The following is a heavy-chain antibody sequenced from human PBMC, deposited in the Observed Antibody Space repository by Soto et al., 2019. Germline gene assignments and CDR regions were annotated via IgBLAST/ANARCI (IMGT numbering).Heavy chain of an antibody. D-gene: IGHD3-10*01. J-gene: IGHJ5*02. V-gene: IGHV1-69*06. CDR1: GCTFSSYA. Sequence: SVKVSCKASGCTFSSYAISWVRQAPGQGLEWMGGIIPIFGTANYAQKLQGRVTITADKSTSTAYMELSSLRSEDTAVYYCAGDTRAYYYGSGSYYRGEFDPSGQGTRVTL. CDR3: AGDTRAYYYGSGSYYRGEFDP. CDR2: IIPIFGTA.